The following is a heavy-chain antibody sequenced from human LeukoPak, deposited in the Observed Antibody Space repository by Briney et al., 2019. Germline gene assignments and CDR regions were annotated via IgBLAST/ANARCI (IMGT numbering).Heavy chain of an antibody. CDR1: ESSFTSYW. Sequence: GESLDFSWKGSESSFTSYWSGWVRQMPGKGRGWIGIIVFGDYTTKSRPSFKGQVTISADKSISTACLQWSSLKASDTAMYYCARHGFYYYYMDVWGKGTTVTVSS. CDR2: IVFGDYTT. CDR3: ARHGFYYYYMDV. J-gene: IGHJ6*03. V-gene: IGHV5-51*01.